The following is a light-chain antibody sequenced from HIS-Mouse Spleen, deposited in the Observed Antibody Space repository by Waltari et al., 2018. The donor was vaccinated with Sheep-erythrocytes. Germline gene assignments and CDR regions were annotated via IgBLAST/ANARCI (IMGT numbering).Light chain of an antibody. CDR3: CSYAGSYNHV. J-gene: IGLJ1*01. CDR1: SSDVSGYNY. Sequence: QSALTQPRSVSGSPGQSVTISCTVTSSDVSGYNYVSWYQQHPGKAPKLMIYDVIKRHPGVPDRIPWSKSGNTASLTISALQAEHEADYYCCSYAGSYNHVFATGTKVTVL. CDR2: DVI. V-gene: IGLV2-11*01.